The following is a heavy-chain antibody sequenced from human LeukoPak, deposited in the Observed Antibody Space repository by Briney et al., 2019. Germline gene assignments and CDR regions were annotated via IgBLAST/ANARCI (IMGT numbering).Heavy chain of an antibody. CDR3: ARSDEITVADSYYYYAMDV. CDR1: GFIFSNYE. V-gene: IGHV3-48*03. D-gene: IGHD6-19*01. J-gene: IGHJ6*04. Sequence: GGSLRLSCVTSGFIFSNYEMNWVRQAPGKGLEWLSYISSSGSTIYYADCVKGRFTISRDNAKKSLHPQMNSLRAEGTAVYFCARSDEITVADSYYYYAMDVWGKGTTVTVSS. CDR2: ISSSGSTI.